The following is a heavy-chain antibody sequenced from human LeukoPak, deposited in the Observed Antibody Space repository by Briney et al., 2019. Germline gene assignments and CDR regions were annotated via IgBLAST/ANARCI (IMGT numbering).Heavy chain of an antibody. V-gene: IGHV3-21*01. Sequence: GGSLRLSCAASGFTFSTYSMNWVRQAPGKGLEWVSSISSSSSSYIYYADSVMARFTISRDNAKNSLYLQMNSLRAEDTAVYYCARDLGTYGSGSYFDYWGQGTLVTVSS. J-gene: IGHJ4*02. D-gene: IGHD3-10*01. CDR2: ISSSSSSYI. CDR1: GFTFSTYS. CDR3: ARDLGTYGSGSYFDY.